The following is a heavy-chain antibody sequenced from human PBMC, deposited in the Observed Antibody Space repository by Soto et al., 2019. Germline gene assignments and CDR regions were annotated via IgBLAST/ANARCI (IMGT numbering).Heavy chain of an antibody. CDR2: ISYGGGTT. Sequence: ETLSLTCNVSGASMSSYYLSWVRQAPGKGLEWVSAISYGGGTTYYADSVKGRFTISRDNSKNTLYLQMNSLRAEDTAVYYCAKNPGYYYDSTGYHFDYWGQGTLVTVSS. CDR1: GASMSSYY. CDR3: AKNPGYYYDSTGYHFDY. D-gene: IGHD3-22*01. V-gene: IGHV3-23*01. J-gene: IGHJ4*02.